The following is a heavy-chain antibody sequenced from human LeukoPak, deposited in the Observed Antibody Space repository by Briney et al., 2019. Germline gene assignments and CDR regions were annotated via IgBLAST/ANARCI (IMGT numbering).Heavy chain of an antibody. CDR3: ATQSPDYSIGPSYGSFDI. J-gene: IGHJ3*02. V-gene: IGHV3-23*01. Sequence: GGSLSLSCEASGFTFNNYAMSWVRQAPGKGLEWVSSIGASGGNIFYADSVKGRFTISRDNSKNTLFLQMNSLRAEDTALYYCATQSPDYSIGPSYGSFDIWGQGTMVTVSS. D-gene: IGHD3-10*01. CDR1: GFTFNNYA. CDR2: IGASGGNI.